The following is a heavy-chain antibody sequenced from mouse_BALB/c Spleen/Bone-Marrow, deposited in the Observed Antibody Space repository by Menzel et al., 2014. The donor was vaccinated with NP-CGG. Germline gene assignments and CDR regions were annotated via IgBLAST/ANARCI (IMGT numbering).Heavy chain of an antibody. V-gene: IGHV7-3*02. D-gene: IGHD1-1*01. Sequence: EVKLGESGGGLVQPGGSLRLSCANSGFTFTDYYMSWGRQPPGKALEWLGFIRNKANGYTTEYSASVKGRFTISRDNSXXXXXXXXXXXKAEDSAAYYCARGNYCGIYWYFDDWGAGTTVTVSS. CDR3: ARGNYCGIYWYFDD. CDR2: IRNKANGYTT. J-gene: IGHJ1*01. CDR1: GFTFTDYY.